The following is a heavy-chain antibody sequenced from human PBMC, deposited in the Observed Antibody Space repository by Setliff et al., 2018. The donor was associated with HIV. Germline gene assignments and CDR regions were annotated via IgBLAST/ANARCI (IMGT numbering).Heavy chain of an antibody. CDR2: IYYSGST. V-gene: IGHV4-39*07. CDR3: ARAVQLGYFDY. CDR1: GGSISSSSYY. J-gene: IGHJ4*02. Sequence: PSETLSLTCTVSGGSISSSSYYWGWIRQPPGKGPEWIESIYYSGSTYYNPSLKSRVTISVDTSKNQFSLKLSSVTAADTAVYYCARAVQLGYFDYWGQGTLVTVSS. D-gene: IGHD6-6*01.